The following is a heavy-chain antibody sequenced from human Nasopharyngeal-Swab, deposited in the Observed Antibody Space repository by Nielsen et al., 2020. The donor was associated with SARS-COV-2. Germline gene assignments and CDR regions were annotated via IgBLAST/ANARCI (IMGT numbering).Heavy chain of an antibody. CDR2: ISDSGTT. D-gene: IGHD3-9*01. J-gene: IGHJ4*02. CDR3: ARDATGYAYIDY. Sequence: SETLSLTCTVSGGSMNSGGHVWSWIRQPPGKGLEWIGYISDSGTTYYNQFLQSRLSILLDTSKTQFSLRLSAVTAADTAVYYCARDATGYAYIDYWGQGILVTVSS. V-gene: IGHV4-30-4*01. CDR1: GGSMNSGGHV.